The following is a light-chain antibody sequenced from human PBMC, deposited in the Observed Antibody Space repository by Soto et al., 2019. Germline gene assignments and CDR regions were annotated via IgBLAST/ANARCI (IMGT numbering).Light chain of an antibody. CDR1: SSDVGRYNY. V-gene: IGLV2-14*01. CDR2: GVT. Sequence: QSALTQPASXXXXXXXXXXXSCTGTSSDVGRYNYVSWYQQHPGIAPKLLIYGVTNRPSGVSTRFSGSKSGNTASLTISGLQAEDEADYHCSSYTSASTLLYLFGTGTKLTVL. J-gene: IGLJ1*01. CDR3: SSYTSASTLLYL.